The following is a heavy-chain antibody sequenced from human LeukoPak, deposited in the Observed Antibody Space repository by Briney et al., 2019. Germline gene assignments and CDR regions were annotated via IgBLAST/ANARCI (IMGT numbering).Heavy chain of an antibody. CDR2: VHYSGST. Sequence: PSETLSLTCTVSGGSISGFYWSWIRQPPGKGLEWIGYVHYSGSTTYNPSLKSRVTISLDTSENQFSLNLNSVTAADTAVYFCARRISSWNVYIDKWGQGIQVTVSS. D-gene: IGHD1-1*01. J-gene: IGHJ4*02. CDR3: ARRISSWNVYIDK. V-gene: IGHV4-59*01. CDR1: GGSISGFY.